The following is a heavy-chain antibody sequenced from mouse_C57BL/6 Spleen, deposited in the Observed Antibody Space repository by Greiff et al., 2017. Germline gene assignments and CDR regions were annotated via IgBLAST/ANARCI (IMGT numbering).Heavy chain of an antibody. CDR1: GYTFTSYW. CDR2: IYPGNSDT. CDR3: TREDGYYEFYYYAMDY. Sequence: VQLQQSGTVLARPGASVKMSCKTSGYTFTSYWMHWVKQRPGQGLEWIGAIYPGNSDTSYNQKFKGKAKLTAVTSASTAYMELSSLTNEDSAVYYCTREDGYYEFYYYAMDYWGQGTSVTVSS. D-gene: IGHD2-3*01. J-gene: IGHJ4*01. V-gene: IGHV1-5*01.